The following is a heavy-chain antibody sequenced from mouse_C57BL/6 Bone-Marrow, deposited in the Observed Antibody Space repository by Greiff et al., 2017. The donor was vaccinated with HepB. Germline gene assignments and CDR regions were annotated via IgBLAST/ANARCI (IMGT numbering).Heavy chain of an antibody. J-gene: IGHJ3*01. CDR3: GWLPPWFAY. D-gene: IGHD2-3*01. V-gene: IGHV1-19*01. Sequence: EVQLQQSGPVLVKPGASVKMSCKASGYTFTDYFMNWVKQSHGKSLEWIGVINPYNGGTSYNQKFKGKATLTVDKSSSTAYMELNSLTSEDSAVYYCGWLPPWFAYWGQGTLVTVSA. CDR2: INPYNGGT. CDR1: GYTFTDYF.